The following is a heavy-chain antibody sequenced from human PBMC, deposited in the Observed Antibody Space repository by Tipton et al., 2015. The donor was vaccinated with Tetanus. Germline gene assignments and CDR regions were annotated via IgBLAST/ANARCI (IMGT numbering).Heavy chain of an antibody. CDR2: IYYSGST. Sequence: TLSLTCTVSGGSISSSSYYWGWIRQPPGKGLEWIGSIYYSGSTYYNPSLKSRVTISVDTSKIQFSLRLRSVTAADTAVYYCASTVGHSGGYYYYYGMDVWGQGTTVTVSS. J-gene: IGHJ6*02. D-gene: IGHD3-16*01. CDR3: ASTVGHSGGYYYYYGMDV. V-gene: IGHV4-39*07. CDR1: GGSISSSSYY.